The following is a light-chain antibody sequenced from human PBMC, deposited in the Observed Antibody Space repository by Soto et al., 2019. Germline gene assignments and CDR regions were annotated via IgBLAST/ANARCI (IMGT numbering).Light chain of an antibody. Sequence: QSVLTQPASVSGSTGQSITLSCTGSNSEIGTYNYVSWYQQHPGKAPKLIIYEVTNRPSEFSDRFSGSKSGNTAYLTISGLQSEAEAFYHSISYSSTTTYILFGGGTQLTV. V-gene: IGLV2-14*01. J-gene: IGLJ2*01. CDR1: NSEIGTYNY. CDR2: EVT. CDR3: ISYSSTTTYIL.